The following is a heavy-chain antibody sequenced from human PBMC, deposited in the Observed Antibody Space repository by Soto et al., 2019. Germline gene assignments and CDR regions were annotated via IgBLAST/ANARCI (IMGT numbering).Heavy chain of an antibody. CDR2: ISSSGSTV. D-gene: IGHD3-22*01. Sequence: EVQLVESGGGLVQPGGSLRLSCVASGFTFSSSEMNRVRLAPGKGLEWVSYISSSGSTVYHADSVEGRLTISRDNAKNSLFLQMNSLRAEDTALYYCAREGSYDTMDYWGLGTLVTVSS. CDR1: GFTFSSSE. CDR3: AREGSYDTMDY. J-gene: IGHJ4*02. V-gene: IGHV3-48*03.